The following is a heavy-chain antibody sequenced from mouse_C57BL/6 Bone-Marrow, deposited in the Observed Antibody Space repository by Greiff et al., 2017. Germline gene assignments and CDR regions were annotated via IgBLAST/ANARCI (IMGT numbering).Heavy chain of an antibody. D-gene: IGHD1-1*01. CDR3: TTEVTTVVAPYYFDY. J-gene: IGHJ2*01. CDR1: GFNIKDDY. CDR2: IDPENGDT. V-gene: IGHV14-4*01. Sequence: EVQLQQSGAELVRPGASVKLSCTASGFNIKDDYMHWVKQRPEQGLEWIGWIDPENGDTESASEFPGKATITADTYSNTAYLQLRSLTSEDTAVYYCTTEVTTVVAPYYFDYWGQGTTLTVSS.